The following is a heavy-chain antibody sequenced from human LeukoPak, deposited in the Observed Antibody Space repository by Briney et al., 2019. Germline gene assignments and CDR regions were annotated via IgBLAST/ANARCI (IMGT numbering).Heavy chain of an antibody. D-gene: IGHD1-26*01. CDR1: GGSFSGYY. V-gene: IGHV4-34*01. J-gene: IGHJ3*01. Sequence: SETLSLTCAVYGGSFSGYYWSWIRQPPGKGLEWIGEINHSGGTNYNPSLKSRLTISMDTSKNQFSLNLSSVTVADTAVYYCARHRGVSYYDAFDVWGQGTVVTVSS. CDR2: INHSGGT. CDR3: ARHRGVSYYDAFDV.